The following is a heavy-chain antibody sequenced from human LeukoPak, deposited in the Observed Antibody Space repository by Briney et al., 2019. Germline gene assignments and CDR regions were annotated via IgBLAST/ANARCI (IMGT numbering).Heavy chain of an antibody. CDR1: GITFSTYD. D-gene: IGHD6-13*01. CDR3: AGGLSSWYGYYYYAMDV. Sequence: PGGSLRLSCAASGITFSTYDMHWVRQTTGKGLEWVSGINAAGDIYYSDSVKGRFTISRENAKNSLYLQMNSLRAGDTALYYCAGGLSSWYGYYYYAMDVWGQGTTVTVSS. J-gene: IGHJ6*02. CDR2: INAAGDI. V-gene: IGHV3-13*01.